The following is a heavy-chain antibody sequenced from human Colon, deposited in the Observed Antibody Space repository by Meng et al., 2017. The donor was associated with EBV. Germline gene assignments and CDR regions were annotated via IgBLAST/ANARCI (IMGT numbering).Heavy chain of an antibody. CDR1: GGSISSGDYY. D-gene: IGHD5-18*01. Sequence: QGHLQVSGPGLVKPSQPLSLTCTVSGGSISSGDYYWSWIRQPPGKGLELIGHIYYSGSTSYNPSLKSRVTISVDTSNNQFSLKLSSVTAADTAVYYCARVGWRQWSFDLWGRGTLVTVSS. CDR3: ARVGWRQWSFDL. CDR2: IYYSGST. J-gene: IGHJ2*01. V-gene: IGHV4-30-4*01.